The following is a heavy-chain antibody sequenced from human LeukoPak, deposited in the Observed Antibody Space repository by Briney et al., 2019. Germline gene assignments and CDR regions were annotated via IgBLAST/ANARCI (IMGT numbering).Heavy chain of an antibody. CDR1: GFNFNTSE. D-gene: IGHD5-18*01. CDR2: ISRSGSTI. CDR3: ARDHRGHSYGFSPFYYIDY. Sequence: GGSLRLSCTAPGFNFNTSEMNWVRQAPGKGLEWVSYISRSGSTIYYADPVKGRFTISRDNAKKSLYLQMNSLRVEDTAFYYCARDHRGHSYGFSPFYYIDYCGQGTLVTVSS. V-gene: IGHV3-48*03. J-gene: IGHJ4*02.